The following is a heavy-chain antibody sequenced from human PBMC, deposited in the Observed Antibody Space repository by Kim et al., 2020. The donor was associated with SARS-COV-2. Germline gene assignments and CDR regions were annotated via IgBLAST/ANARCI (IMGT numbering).Heavy chain of an antibody. V-gene: IGHV4-34*01. CDR2: INHSGST. D-gene: IGHD6-13*01. Sequence: SETLSLTCAVYGGSFSGYYWSWIRQPPGKGLEWIGEINHSGSTNYNPSLKSRVTISVDTSKNQFSLKLSSVTAADTAVYYCARESEGIAAAGATGTFDYWGQGTLVTVSS. CDR3: ARESEGIAAAGATGTFDY. J-gene: IGHJ4*02. CDR1: GGSFSGYY.